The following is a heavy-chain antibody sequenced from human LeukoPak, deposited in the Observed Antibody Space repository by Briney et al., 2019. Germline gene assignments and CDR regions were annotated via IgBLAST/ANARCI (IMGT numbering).Heavy chain of an antibody. CDR2: IIPIFGIA. J-gene: IGHJ5*02. CDR3: ATDQADFAKKHSGFDP. V-gene: IGHV1-69*04. Sequence: SVKVSCKASGGSFNNYAISWVRQAPGQGLEWMGRIIPIFGIANSAQKFQGRVTITADKSTNTAYMELSSLRSEDTAVYYCATDQADFAKKHSGFDPWGQGTLVTVSS. CDR1: GGSFNNYA. D-gene: IGHD1-26*01.